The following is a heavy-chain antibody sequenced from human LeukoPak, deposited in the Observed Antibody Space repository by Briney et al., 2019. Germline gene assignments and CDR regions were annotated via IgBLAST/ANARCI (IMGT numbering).Heavy chain of an antibody. J-gene: IGHJ6*02. V-gene: IGHV3-7*01. Sequence: GGSLRLSCAASGFTFSSYWMSWVRQAPGKGLEWVANIKQDGSEKYYVDSVKGRFTISRDNAKNSLYLQMNSLRAEDTAVYYCARDVSVIAATHYYYYGMDVWGRGTTVTVSS. CDR3: ARDVSVIAATHYYYYGMDV. D-gene: IGHD2-15*01. CDR2: IKQDGSEK. CDR1: GFTFSSYW.